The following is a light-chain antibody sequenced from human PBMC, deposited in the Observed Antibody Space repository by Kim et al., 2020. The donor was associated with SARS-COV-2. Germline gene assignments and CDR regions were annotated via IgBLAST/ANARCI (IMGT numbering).Light chain of an antibody. CDR1: QTVLYNSNNKNY. CDR2: WAS. Sequence: STLNCKSSQTVLYNSNNKNYLAWYQQKPGQAPKLLIYWASIRESGVSYRFSGSGSETDFTLTISSLQAEDVAVYYCQQYYSTPPSFGQGTKLEIK. J-gene: IGKJ2*03. V-gene: IGKV4-1*01. CDR3: QQYYSTPPS.